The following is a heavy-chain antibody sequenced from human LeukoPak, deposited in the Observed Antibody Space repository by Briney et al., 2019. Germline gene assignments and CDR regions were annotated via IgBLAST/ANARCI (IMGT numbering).Heavy chain of an antibody. CDR1: GDCINSGNSH. CDR2: VYDSWNN. J-gene: IGHJ4*02. D-gene: IGHD3-10*02. Sequence: SETLSLTCTVSGDCINSGNSHWTWIRQPPGKGLEWLGSVYDSWNNYYNPSLESRITMSVDTSKNQYSLELSSVIAADTAVYYCASYFVGNGGRGYWGQGALVTVSS. V-gene: IGHV4-30-4*01. CDR3: ASYFVGNGGRGY.